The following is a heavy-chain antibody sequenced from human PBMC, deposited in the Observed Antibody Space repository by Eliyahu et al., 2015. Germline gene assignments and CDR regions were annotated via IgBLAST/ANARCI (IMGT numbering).Heavy chain of an antibody. Sequence: QVQLVQSGAEVKKPGSSVKVSCKASGGTFSSYAIXWVRQAPGQGLEWMGGSIPIFGTANYAQKFQGRVTITADESTSTAYMELSSLRSEDTAVYYCARGLRRYYDFWSGYLARYYGMDVWGQGTTVTVSS. V-gene: IGHV1-69*01. CDR3: ARGLRRYYDFWSGYLARYYGMDV. D-gene: IGHD3-3*01. CDR1: GGTFSSYA. J-gene: IGHJ6*02. CDR2: SIPIFGTA.